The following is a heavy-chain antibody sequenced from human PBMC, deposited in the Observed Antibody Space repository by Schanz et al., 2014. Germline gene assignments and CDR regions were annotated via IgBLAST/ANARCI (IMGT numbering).Heavy chain of an antibody. J-gene: IGHJ4*02. CDR2: IYTSGST. CDR3: ARHGRGLAKYQLLYFDY. Sequence: QVQLQESGPGLVKPSETLSLTCSVSGGSISSYYWSWIRQPAGKGLEGIGRIYTSGSTNYNPSLKSRVTMSVDTSKNQFSLKLSSVTDADTAVYYCARHGRGLAKYQLLYFDYWGQGTLVTVSS. CDR1: GGSISSYY. D-gene: IGHD2-2*01. V-gene: IGHV4-4*07.